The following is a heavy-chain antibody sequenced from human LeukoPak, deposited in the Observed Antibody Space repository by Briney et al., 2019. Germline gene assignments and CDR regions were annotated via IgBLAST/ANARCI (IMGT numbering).Heavy chain of an antibody. CDR2: IYYSGST. CDR1: GGSISSSSYY. Sequence: PSETLSLTRTVSGGSISSSSYYWGWIRQPPGKGLEWIGSIYYSGSTYYNPSLKSRVTISVDTSKNQFSLKLSSVTAADTAVYYCARLPSYYYGSGQDYWGQGTLVTVSS. CDR3: ARLPSYYYGSGQDY. D-gene: IGHD3-10*01. V-gene: IGHV4-39*01. J-gene: IGHJ4*02.